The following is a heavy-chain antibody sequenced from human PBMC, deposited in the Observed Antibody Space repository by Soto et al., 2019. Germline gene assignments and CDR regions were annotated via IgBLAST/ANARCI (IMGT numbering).Heavy chain of an antibody. CDR3: ATWHLQEHAYDV. Sequence: QAGGSLRLSCAVSGLTVSGKKYVAWVRQAPGKGLEWVSGFYDLDGTYYADSLKGRFTTSGDSSRTIVYLQMNGLRPEDTAVYYCATWHLQEHAYDVWGQGTTVTVSS. V-gene: IGHV3-53*01. J-gene: IGHJ3*01. CDR1: GLTVSGKKY. D-gene: IGHD4-4*01. CDR2: FYDLDGT.